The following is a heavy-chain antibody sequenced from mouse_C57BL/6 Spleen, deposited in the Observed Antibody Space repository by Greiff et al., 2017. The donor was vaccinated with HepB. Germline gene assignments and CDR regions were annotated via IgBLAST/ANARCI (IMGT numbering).Heavy chain of an antibody. V-gene: IGHV1-64*01. D-gene: IGHD3-2*02. CDR2: IHPNSGST. CDR3: ARRGYRQLRLGAMDY. CDR1: GYTFTSYW. Sequence: QVQLQQPGAELVKPGASVKLSCKASGYTFTSYWMHWVKQRPGQGLEWIGMIHPNSGSTNYNEKFKSKATLTVDKSSSTAYMQLSSLTSEDSAVYYCARRGYRQLRLGAMDYWGQGTSVTVSS. J-gene: IGHJ4*01.